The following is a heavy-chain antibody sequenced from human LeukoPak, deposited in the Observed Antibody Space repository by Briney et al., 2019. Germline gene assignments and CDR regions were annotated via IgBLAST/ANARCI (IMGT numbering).Heavy chain of an antibody. J-gene: IGHJ5*02. CDR1: GGSISSYY. Sequence: SETLSLTCTVSGGSISSYYWSWIRQPAGKGLEWIGRIYTSGTTHYNPSLKSRVTMSVDTSKNQFSLELSSVTAADTAVYYCARYHYDSSGYYYWFDPWGQGTLVTVSS. CDR3: ARYHYDSSGYYYWFDP. CDR2: IYTSGTT. D-gene: IGHD3-22*01. V-gene: IGHV4-4*07.